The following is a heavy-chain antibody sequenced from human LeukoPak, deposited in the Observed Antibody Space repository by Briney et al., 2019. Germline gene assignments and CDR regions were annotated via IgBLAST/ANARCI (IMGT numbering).Heavy chain of an antibody. V-gene: IGHV4-4*07. Sequence: SETLSLTCTVSGGSISSYYWSWIRQPAGKGLEWIGRIYTSGRTNYNPSLKSRVTMSVDTSKNQFSLKLSSVTAADTAVYYCARDDSSGYYFGAGGAFDIWGQGTMVTVSS. CDR2: IYTSGRT. J-gene: IGHJ3*02. CDR1: GGSISSYY. D-gene: IGHD3-22*01. CDR3: ARDDSSGYYFGAGGAFDI.